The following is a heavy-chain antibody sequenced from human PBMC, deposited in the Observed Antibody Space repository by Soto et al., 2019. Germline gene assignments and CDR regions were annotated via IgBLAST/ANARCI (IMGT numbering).Heavy chain of an antibody. Sequence: QVQLQQWGAGLLKPSETLSLTCAVYGGSFSGYYWSWIRQPPGKGLEWIGEINHSGSTNYNPSLKSRVTISVDTSKHQFSLKLSSVTAADTAVYYCARGLQLWAWGQGTLVTVSS. CDR3: ARGLQLWA. D-gene: IGHD5-18*01. V-gene: IGHV4-34*01. CDR1: GGSFSGYY. J-gene: IGHJ5*02. CDR2: INHSGST.